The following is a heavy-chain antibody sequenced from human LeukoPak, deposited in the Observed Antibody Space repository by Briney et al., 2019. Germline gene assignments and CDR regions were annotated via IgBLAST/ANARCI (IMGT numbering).Heavy chain of an antibody. Sequence: PGGSLTLSCAGSGFTFSSYATSWVRQAPGQGLEWGSVISDSGHYTSYADSVRGRFTTSRDNSRNTLYLQMISLRPEDTAVYYCAKDSSIGKYCTYGVCSPFDYWGQGTLVTVSS. J-gene: IGHJ4*02. CDR1: GFTFSSYA. CDR3: AKDSSIGKYCTYGVCSPFDY. D-gene: IGHD2-8*01. V-gene: IGHV3-23*01. CDR2: ISDSGHYT.